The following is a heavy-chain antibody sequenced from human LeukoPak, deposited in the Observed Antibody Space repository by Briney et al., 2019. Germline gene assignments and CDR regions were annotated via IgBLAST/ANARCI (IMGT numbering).Heavy chain of an antibody. V-gene: IGHV1-2*02. Sequence: ASVKVSCKASGYXFTGYYIHWVRQAPGQGLESMGWLNPKSGGRNYAQKFQGRVSMTRDTSISTAYMDLSSLRFDDSAMYYCARGDFYDSSVYYYDWGQGTLITVSS. CDR3: ARGDFYDSSVYYYD. D-gene: IGHD3-22*01. CDR1: GYXFTGYY. CDR2: LNPKSGGR. J-gene: IGHJ4*02.